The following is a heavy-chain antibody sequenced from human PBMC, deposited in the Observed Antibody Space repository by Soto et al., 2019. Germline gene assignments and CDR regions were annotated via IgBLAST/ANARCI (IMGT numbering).Heavy chain of an antibody. CDR1: GGSFSGYF. J-gene: IGHJ6*02. Sequence: QVQLQQWGAGLLKPSETLSLTCAVSGGSFSGYFWTWIRQAPGKGLEWIGEITHSGGTNYNSSLKSRVMISVDTSKKQFSLILSSVTVADTAVYYCARDRQFYHFWSGYENEGPDGLDVWGQGTTVTVSS. D-gene: IGHD3-3*02. CDR3: ARDRQFYHFWSGYENEGPDGLDV. CDR2: ITHSGGT. V-gene: IGHV4-34*02.